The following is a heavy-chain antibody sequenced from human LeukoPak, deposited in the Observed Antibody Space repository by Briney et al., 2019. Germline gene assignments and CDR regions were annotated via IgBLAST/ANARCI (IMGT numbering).Heavy chain of an antibody. J-gene: IGHJ4*02. CDR3: AGVISISSGFYAY. Sequence: GGSLRLSCAAFGFTFSDYYMSWIRQAPGKGLEWLSYISGSSTDTNYADSVKGRFTISRGNAKNSLYLQINSLRVEDTAFYYCAGVISISSGFYAYWGQGTLVTVSS. CDR1: GFTFSDYY. CDR2: ISGSSTDT. V-gene: IGHV3-11*06. D-gene: IGHD3-22*01.